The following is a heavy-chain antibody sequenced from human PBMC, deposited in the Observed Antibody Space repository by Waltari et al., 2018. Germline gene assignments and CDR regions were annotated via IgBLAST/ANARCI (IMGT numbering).Heavy chain of an antibody. V-gene: IGHV1-2*02. Sequence: QVQLVQSGAEVKKPGASMKVSCKASGSTFPGSYIHWVRQAPGQGLEWMGWINPNSGGTNYAQRFQGRVTMTRDTSINTAFMELSRLRSDDMAEYYCARGGGDYYGSGSHYYFDYWGQGTLVTVSS. CDR1: GSTFPGSY. CDR2: INPNSGGT. CDR3: ARGGGDYYGSGSHYYFDY. D-gene: IGHD3-10*01. J-gene: IGHJ4*02.